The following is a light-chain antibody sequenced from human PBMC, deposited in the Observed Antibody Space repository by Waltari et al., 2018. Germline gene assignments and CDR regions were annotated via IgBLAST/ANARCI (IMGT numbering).Light chain of an antibody. CDR2: DAS. V-gene: IGKV1-33*01. CDR1: QGIRNY. Sequence: DIQMTQSPSSLSASVGDRVTIPCQASQGIRNYLNWYQQKPGKASKLLIYDASNLTTGVPSRFSGRGYGTDFTFTISRLQPEDFATYYCQHYDNLPPTFGQGTRLDIK. CDR3: QHYDNLPPT. J-gene: IGKJ5*01.